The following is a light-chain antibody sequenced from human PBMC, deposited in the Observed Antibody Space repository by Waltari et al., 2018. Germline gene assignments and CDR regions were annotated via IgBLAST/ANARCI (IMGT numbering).Light chain of an antibody. CDR3: ATWDDSLSGPE. CDR1: SSNLGGKP. J-gene: IGLJ3*02. V-gene: IGLV1-44*01. Sequence: QSVLTQPPSVSGAPGQRVTTPRSGRSSNLGGKPVHWYHQLPGRAPKLLIYNGNRRPSGVPDRFSESKSGTSDSLAITGLQSEDEADYYCATWDDSLSGPEFGGGTKLTVL. CDR2: NGN.